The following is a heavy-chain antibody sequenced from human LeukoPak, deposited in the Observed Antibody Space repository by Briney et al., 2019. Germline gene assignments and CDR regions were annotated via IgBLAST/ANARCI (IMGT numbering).Heavy chain of an antibody. CDR1: GGTFSSYA. D-gene: IGHD6-13*01. J-gene: IGHJ5*02. CDR3: ARDRGWYSSSSNFDP. CDR2: IIPIFGTA. Sequence: GASVKVSCKASGGTFSSYAISWVRQAPGQGLEWMGGIIPIFGTANYAQKFQGRVTITADESTSTAYMELSSLRSDDTAVYYCARDRGWYSSSSNFDPWGQGTLVTVSS. V-gene: IGHV1-69*13.